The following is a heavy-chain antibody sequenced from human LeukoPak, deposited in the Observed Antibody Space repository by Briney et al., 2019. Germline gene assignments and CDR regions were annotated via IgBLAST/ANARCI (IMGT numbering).Heavy chain of an antibody. CDR1: RFTFSSYT. D-gene: IGHD6-19*01. CDR2: IDPSSTYI. V-gene: IGHV3-21*04. CDR3: AKGRIAVAGTGDY. J-gene: IGHJ4*02. Sequence: GGSLRLSCSASRFTFSSYTMNWVRQAPGKGLEWVSSIDPSSTYIYYADSVKGRFTISRDNSKNTLYLQMNSLRAEDTAVYYCAKGRIAVAGTGDYWGQGTLVTVSS.